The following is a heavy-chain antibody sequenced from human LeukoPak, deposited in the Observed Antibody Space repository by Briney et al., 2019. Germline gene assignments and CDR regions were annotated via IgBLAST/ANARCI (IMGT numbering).Heavy chain of an antibody. D-gene: IGHD6-13*01. CDR3: AKDASPGIAAAWAYFDY. V-gene: IGHV3-21*04. CDR2: ISSSSSYI. Sequence: PGGSLRLSCAASGFTFSSYSMNWVRQAPGKGLEWVSSISSSSSYIYYADSVKGRFTISRDNAKNSLYLQMNSLRAEDTALYYCAKDASPGIAAAWAYFDYWGQGTLVTVSS. CDR1: GFTFSSYS. J-gene: IGHJ4*02.